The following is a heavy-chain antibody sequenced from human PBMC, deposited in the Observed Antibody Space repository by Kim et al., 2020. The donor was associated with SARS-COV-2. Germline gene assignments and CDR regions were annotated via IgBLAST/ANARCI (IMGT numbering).Heavy chain of an antibody. D-gene: IGHD6-13*01. Sequence: GGSLRLSCAASGFTFSNYAMSWVRQAPGKGLEWVSVVYRGGGSTYYADSVKGRFTISRDDSKSMLFLQMNSLSAEDTAVYYCAKGYSISYYLYYYG. CDR1: GFTFSNYA. CDR3: AKGYSISYYLYYYG. J-gene: IGHJ6*01. CDR2: VYRGGGST. V-gene: IGHV3-23*03.